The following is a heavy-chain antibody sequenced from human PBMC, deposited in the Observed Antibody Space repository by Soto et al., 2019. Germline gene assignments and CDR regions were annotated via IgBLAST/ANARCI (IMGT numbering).Heavy chain of an antibody. Sequence: SLRPSCAASGFTFSSYAMGWVRQGPGKGLEWVAVVSIGCSTHYADSVRGRFTISRDNSKNTLSLQMNSLTAEDTAVYFCAKRRGAGGHFDYWGQGALVTVSS. CDR3: AKRRGAGGHFDY. CDR2: VSIGCST. D-gene: IGHD2-15*01. J-gene: IGHJ4*02. CDR1: GFTFSSYA. V-gene: IGHV3-23*01.